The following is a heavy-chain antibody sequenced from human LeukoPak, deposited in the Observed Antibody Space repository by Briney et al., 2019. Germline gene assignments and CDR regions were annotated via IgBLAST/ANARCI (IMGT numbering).Heavy chain of an antibody. CDR2: INPSGGST. D-gene: IGHD6-13*01. J-gene: IGHJ4*02. CDR1: GYTFTSYY. Sequence: ASVKVSCKASGYTFTSYYMHWVRQAPGQGLEWMGIINPSGGSTSYAQKFRGRVTMTRDTSTSTVYMELSSLRSEDTAVYYCARGLRVGIAAAGTGYWGQGTLVTVSS. V-gene: IGHV1-46*01. CDR3: ARGLRVGIAAAGTGY.